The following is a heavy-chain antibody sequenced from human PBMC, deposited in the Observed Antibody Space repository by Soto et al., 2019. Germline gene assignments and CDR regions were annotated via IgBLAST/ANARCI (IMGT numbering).Heavy chain of an antibody. CDR3: ASDGGVYDYSPFDY. J-gene: IGHJ4*02. D-gene: IGHD4-4*01. Sequence: QVQLVQSGAEVKKPGSSVKVSCKASGGTFSSYAISWVRQAPGQGLEWMGGIIPIFGTANYAQKFQGRVTIPADESTSTAYMELSSRRSEDTAVYYCASDGGVYDYSPFDYWGQGTLVTVSS. CDR2: IIPIFGTA. CDR1: GGTFSSYA. V-gene: IGHV1-69*12.